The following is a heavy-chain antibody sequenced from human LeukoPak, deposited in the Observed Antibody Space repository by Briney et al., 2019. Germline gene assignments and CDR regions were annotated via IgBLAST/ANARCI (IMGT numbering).Heavy chain of an antibody. Sequence: SETLSLTCAVSGGSLSGYYWSWIRQPPGKGLEWIGDINYSGSTNYNPSLKSRVTISVDTSKNQFSLKLSSVTAADTAVYYCARAKALSHGAAYYYYFYIDVWGKGTTVTVSS. V-gene: IGHV4-59*01. D-gene: IGHD6-25*01. CDR2: INYSGST. CDR1: GGSLSGYY. J-gene: IGHJ6*03. CDR3: ARAKALSHGAAYYYYFYIDV.